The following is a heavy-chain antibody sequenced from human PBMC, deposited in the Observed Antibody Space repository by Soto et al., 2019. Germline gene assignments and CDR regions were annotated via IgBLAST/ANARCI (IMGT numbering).Heavy chain of an antibody. D-gene: IGHD1-1*01. CDR1: GDSMGGYY. CDR2: IYFTGAT. J-gene: IGHJ4*02. Sequence: QVHLLESGPGLMKPSETLSLTCTVSGDSMGGYYWNWIRQPPGKRPEWLGYIYFTGATQYNPALMGRVTISIQKSKKQFSLRLTSVTAADTAVYYCAREEAEPGTPLDSWGQGILVSVSS. CDR3: AREEAEPGTPLDS. V-gene: IGHV4-59*01.